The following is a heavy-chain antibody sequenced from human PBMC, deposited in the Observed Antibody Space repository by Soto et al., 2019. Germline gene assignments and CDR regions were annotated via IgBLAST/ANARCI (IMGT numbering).Heavy chain of an antibody. V-gene: IGHV1-8*01. D-gene: IGHD1-26*01. Sequence: QVQLVQSGAEVREPGASVKVSCKASGYSFTSLDINWVRQTTGQGLEWMGWMQPSSGRTGYAQKFHGRVTMTRDISINTAYRELSSLTSDDTAFYYCARGVTAGVDYGCQGTLVTGSS. CDR1: GYSFTSLD. CDR2: MQPSSGRT. CDR3: ARGVTAGVDY. J-gene: IGHJ4*02.